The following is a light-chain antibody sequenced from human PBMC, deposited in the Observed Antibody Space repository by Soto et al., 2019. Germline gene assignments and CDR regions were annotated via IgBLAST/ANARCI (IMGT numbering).Light chain of an antibody. CDR1: SSDVGAYKF. CDR2: EVS. J-gene: IGLJ2*01. V-gene: IGLV2-8*01. Sequence: QSALAQPPSASGSPGQSVTISCTGTSSDVGAYKFVSWYQHRPGKAPKLMIYEVSKRPSGVPDRFSGSKAGNTASLTVSGIQAGDEADYYCSSYAGSNTVVFGGGTQLTVL. CDR3: SSYAGSNTVV.